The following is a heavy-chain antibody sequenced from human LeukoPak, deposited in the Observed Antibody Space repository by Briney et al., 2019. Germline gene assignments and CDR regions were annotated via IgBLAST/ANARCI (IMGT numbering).Heavy chain of an antibody. CDR1: GGSISSYY. CDR2: IYYSGST. V-gene: IGHV4-59*01. CDR3: ATTEGGYYYYGMDV. J-gene: IGHJ6*02. Sequence: PSETLSLTCTVSGGSISSYYWSWIRQPPGKGLEWIGYIYYSGSTNYNPSLKSRVTISVDTSKNQFSLKLSSVTAADTAVYYCATTEGGYYYYGMDVWGQGTTVTVSS.